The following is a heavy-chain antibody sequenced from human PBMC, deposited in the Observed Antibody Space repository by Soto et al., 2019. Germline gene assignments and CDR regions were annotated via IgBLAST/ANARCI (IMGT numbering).Heavy chain of an antibody. CDR3: ARDKEMYDYCSGYFDEGMYG. Sequence: PGRSLGISCAASGFTFNSYGMHWVRQAPGKGLEWVAVIWYDGSNKYYADSVKGRFTISRDNSKNTLYLQMNSLRAEDTAVYYCARDKEMYDYCSGYFDEGMYGCAQGTT. J-gene: IGHJ6*02. V-gene: IGHV3-33*01. D-gene: IGHD3-3*01. CDR2: IWYDGSNK. CDR1: GFTFNSYG.